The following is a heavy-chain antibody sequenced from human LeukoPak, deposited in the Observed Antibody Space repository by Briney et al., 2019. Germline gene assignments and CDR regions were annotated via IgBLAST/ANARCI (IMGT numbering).Heavy chain of an antibody. J-gene: IGHJ5*02. Sequence: SETLSLTCTVSGGSISSYYWSWIRQPPGKGLEWIGYIYYSGSTNYNPSLKSRDTMSVDTSKNQFSLKLDSVTAADTAVYYCARAPYYDFWSGYSDNYFDPWGQGTLVTVSS. D-gene: IGHD3-3*01. CDR3: ARAPYYDFWSGYSDNYFDP. CDR1: GGSISSYY. CDR2: IYYSGST. V-gene: IGHV4-59*01.